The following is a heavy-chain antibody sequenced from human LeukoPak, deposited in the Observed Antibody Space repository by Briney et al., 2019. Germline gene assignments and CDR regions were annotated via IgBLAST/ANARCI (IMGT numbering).Heavy chain of an antibody. CDR3: ARTDIPGYSSGWARPYYYMDV. D-gene: IGHD6-19*01. J-gene: IGHJ6*03. V-gene: IGHV4-59*01. CDR2: IYYSGST. Sequence: SETLSLTCTVSGGSISSYYWSWIRQPPGKGLEWIGYIYYSGSTNYNPSLKSRVTISVDTSKNQFSLKLSSVTAADTAVYYCARTDIPGYSSGWARPYYYMDVWGKGTTVTVSS. CDR1: GGSISSYY.